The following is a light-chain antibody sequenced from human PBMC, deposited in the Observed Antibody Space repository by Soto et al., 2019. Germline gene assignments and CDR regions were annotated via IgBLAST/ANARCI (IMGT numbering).Light chain of an antibody. CDR2: KSF. Sequence: DIQMTQSPSTLSASLGDRVTITCRASQRVSGWLAWFQQKPGRAPKLLIYKSFTLETGVPSRFSGDGYETEFALTVTSLQPDDFATYFGQQYQSFPWTFGNGT. J-gene: IGKJ1*01. CDR1: QRVSGW. CDR3: QQYQSFPWT. V-gene: IGKV1-5*03.